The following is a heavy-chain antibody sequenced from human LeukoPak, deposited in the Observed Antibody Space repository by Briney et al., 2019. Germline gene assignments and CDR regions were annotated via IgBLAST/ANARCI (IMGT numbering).Heavy chain of an antibody. Sequence: GGSLRLSCAASGVTFSSSSMNWVRQAPGKGLEWVSSISSSSSYIYFADSVKGRFTISRDNAKSSVYLQMNSLSAEDTAVYYCARALASGSSAFDYWGQGTLVTVSS. CDR3: ARALASGSSAFDY. CDR1: GVTFSSSS. V-gene: IGHV3-21*01. D-gene: IGHD1-26*01. CDR2: ISSSSSYI. J-gene: IGHJ4*02.